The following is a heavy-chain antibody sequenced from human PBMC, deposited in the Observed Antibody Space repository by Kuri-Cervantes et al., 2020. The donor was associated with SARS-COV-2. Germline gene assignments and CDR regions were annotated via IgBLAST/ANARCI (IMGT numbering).Heavy chain of an antibody. V-gene: IGHV3-9*01. CDR2: ISWNSGSI. J-gene: IGHJ4*02. D-gene: IGHD3-3*01. Sequence: GGSLRLSCAASGFTFDDYAMHWVRQAPGKGLEWVSGISWNSGSIGYADSVKGRFTISRDNAKNSLYLQMNSLRAEDTALYYCAKDIYDFWSFDYWGQGTLVTVYS. CDR3: AKDIYDFWSFDY. CDR1: GFTFDDYA.